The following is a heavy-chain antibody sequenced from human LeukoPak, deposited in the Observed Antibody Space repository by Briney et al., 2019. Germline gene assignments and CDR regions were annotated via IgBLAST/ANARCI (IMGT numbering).Heavy chain of an antibody. V-gene: IGHV3-11*01. CDR1: GFTSSDYY. D-gene: IGHD6-19*01. Sequence: GGSLRLSCAASGFTSSDYYMSWIRQAPGKGLEWVSYISSNGGSKKYADSVQGRFTISRDNAKNSLFLQMNSLRAEDTAVYYCTRVTKEGIAVAPDYWGQGTLVTVSS. CDR3: TRVTKEGIAVAPDY. J-gene: IGHJ4*02. CDR2: ISSNGGSK.